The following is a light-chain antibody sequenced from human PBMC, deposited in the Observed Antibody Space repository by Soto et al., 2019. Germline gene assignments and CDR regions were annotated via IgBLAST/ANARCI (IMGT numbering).Light chain of an antibody. J-gene: IGKJ4*01. V-gene: IGKV3-20*01. Sequence: EIVLTQSPGTLSLSPGERATLSCRASQTISDTFLAWYQQKPGQAPRLLIYGASSRATDIPDRFSGTGSGTDFTLTIDRLEPEDFAVYYCQQFGGSPTFGGGTKVEIK. CDR3: QQFGGSPT. CDR1: QTISDTF. CDR2: GAS.